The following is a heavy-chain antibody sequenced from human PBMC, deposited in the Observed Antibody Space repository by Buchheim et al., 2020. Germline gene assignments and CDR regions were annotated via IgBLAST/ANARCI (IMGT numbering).Heavy chain of an antibody. Sequence: EVQLVQSGAEVKKPGESLRISCKGSGYSFTSYWISWVRQMPGKGLEWMGRIDPSDFYTNYSPSFQGHVTISADKSISTAYLQWSGLKASETAMYYCARIDDNYDYVWGSYRYFDYWGQGTL. CDR1: GYSFTSYW. J-gene: IGHJ4*02. V-gene: IGHV5-10-1*03. CDR2: IDPSDFYT. D-gene: IGHD3-16*02. CDR3: ARIDDNYDYVWGSYRYFDY.